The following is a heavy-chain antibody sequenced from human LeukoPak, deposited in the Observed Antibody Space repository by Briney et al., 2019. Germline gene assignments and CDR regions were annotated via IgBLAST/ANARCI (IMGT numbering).Heavy chain of an antibody. V-gene: IGHV3-30*02. CDR2: IRYDGSNK. D-gene: IGHD6-13*01. Sequence: GGSLRLSCAASGFTFSSYGMHWVRQAPGKGLEWVAFIRYDGSNKYYADSVKGRFTISRDNSKNTLYLQMNSLRAEDTAVYYCARVYWAAAPKWGQGTLVTVSS. J-gene: IGHJ4*02. CDR1: GFTFSSYG. CDR3: ARVYWAAAPK.